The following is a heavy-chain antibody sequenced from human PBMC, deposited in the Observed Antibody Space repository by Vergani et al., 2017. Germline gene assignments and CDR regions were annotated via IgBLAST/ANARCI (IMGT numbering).Heavy chain of an antibody. Sequence: QVQLEESGPGLVTPSETLSLTCTVPGGSFNTYYWSWIRQSPGKGLEWIGYIYSTGSTNYNPSLNRRVTMSVDTSKNQFSLKLRSVTAADTAVYFCARVMYRDEASTGYRLEGMDIWGQGTTVTISS. CDR3: ARVMYRDEASTGYRLEGMDI. CDR1: GGSFNTYY. J-gene: IGHJ6*02. D-gene: IGHD3-9*01. V-gene: IGHV4-59*13. CDR2: IYSTGST.